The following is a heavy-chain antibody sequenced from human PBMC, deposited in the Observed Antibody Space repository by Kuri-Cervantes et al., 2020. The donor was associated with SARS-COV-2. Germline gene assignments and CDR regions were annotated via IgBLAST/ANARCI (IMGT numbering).Heavy chain of an antibody. V-gene: IGHV6-1*01. J-gene: IGHJ3*02. CDR3: AREQISLIVLQSGTFAI. CDR1: GESVCSNSAA. Sequence: SCAISGESVCSNSAAWDWIRQSPSRGLEWLGRTYYNSQWYTDYSPSVKSRIIIRSDTSKNHFSLQLNSVTPEDTADYYCAREQISLIVLQSGTFAIWGQGTMVTVSS. D-gene: IGHD3-22*01. CDR2: TYYNSQWYT.